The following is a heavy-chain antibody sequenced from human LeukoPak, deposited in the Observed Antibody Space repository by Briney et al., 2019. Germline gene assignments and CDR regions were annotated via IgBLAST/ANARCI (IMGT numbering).Heavy chain of an antibody. CDR1: GFTFSSYA. D-gene: IGHD2-2*01. Sequence: GGSLRLSCAASGFTFSSYAMNWVRQAPGKGLEWVSGTGSTGVSTFYADSVKGRFTVSRDNSKNTLSLQMNSLRAEDTAIYYCAKDPGVVPAHYFDYWGQGTLVTVSS. CDR2: TGSTGVST. CDR3: AKDPGVVPAHYFDY. V-gene: IGHV3-23*01. J-gene: IGHJ4*02.